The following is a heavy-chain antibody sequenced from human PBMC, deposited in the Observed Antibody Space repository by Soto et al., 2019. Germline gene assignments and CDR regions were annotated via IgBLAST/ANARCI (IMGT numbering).Heavy chain of an antibody. D-gene: IGHD1-26*01. Sequence: EVQLVESGGGLVQPEESLKLSCAASGFTFSVSTILWVRQASGKGLEWVGRIRSKANSYATAYAASVKGRFTLSRDDSKNTAYLQMNSLKTEDTAVYYCTSYVGAEMLSLDYWGQGTLVTVSS. V-gene: IGHV3-73*02. J-gene: IGHJ4*02. CDR3: TSYVGAEMLSLDY. CDR2: IRSKANSYAT. CDR1: GFTFSVST.